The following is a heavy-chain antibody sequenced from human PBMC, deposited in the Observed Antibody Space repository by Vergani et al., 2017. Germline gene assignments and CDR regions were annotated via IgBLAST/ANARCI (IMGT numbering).Heavy chain of an antibody. CDR3: AXGHYYDSSGSYFQH. Sequence: VQLVESGGGVVQPGGSLRLSCAASGFTFSSYGMHWVRQAPGKGLEWVAFIRYDGSNKYYADSVKGRFTISRDNSKNTLYLQMNSLRAEDTAVYYCAXGHYYDSSGSYFQHWGQGTLVTVSS. V-gene: IGHV3-30*02. CDR2: IRYDGSNK. J-gene: IGHJ1*01. D-gene: IGHD3-22*01. CDR1: GFTFSSYG.